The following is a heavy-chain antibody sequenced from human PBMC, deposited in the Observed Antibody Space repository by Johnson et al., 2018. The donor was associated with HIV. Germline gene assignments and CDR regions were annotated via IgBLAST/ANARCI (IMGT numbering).Heavy chain of an antibody. J-gene: IGHJ3*02. Sequence: QEQLVESGGGVVQPGRSLRLSCAASGFTFSASAMHWVRQAPCKGLEWVAVISYVGTNEDYADSVKGRFTISRDNSKNTLYLQMNSLTAEDTAVYYCAKSERAAAVPDAFDIWGQGTMVTVSS. CDR1: GFTFSASA. V-gene: IGHV3-30*04. CDR3: AKSERAAAVPDAFDI. D-gene: IGHD6-13*01. CDR2: ISYVGTNE.